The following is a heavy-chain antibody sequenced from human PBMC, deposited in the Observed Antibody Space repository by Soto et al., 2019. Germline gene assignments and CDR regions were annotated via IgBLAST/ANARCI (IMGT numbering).Heavy chain of an antibody. CDR2: IYYTGTT. CDR1: GSPISSYY. CDR3: ARFWNYYDSSGPRFDY. D-gene: IGHD3-22*01. J-gene: IGHJ4*02. V-gene: IGHV4-59*08. Sequence: PSETLSLTCTVSGSPISSYYWSWFRQPPGQGLEWVGYIYYTGTTTYNPSLKSRVSISVDASKSQFSLNLRSVTAADTAVYYCARFWNYYDSSGPRFDYWGQGTLVTVSS.